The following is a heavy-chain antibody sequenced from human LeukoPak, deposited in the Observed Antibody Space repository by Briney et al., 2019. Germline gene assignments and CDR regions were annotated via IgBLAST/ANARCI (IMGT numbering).Heavy chain of an antibody. Sequence: PSETLSLTCAVYGGSFSGYYWSWIRQPPGKGLEWIGEINHSGSTNYNPSLKSRVTISVDTSKNQFSLKLSSVTAADTAVYYCARVGPSSYSSGWYGGRYYYGMDVWDQGTTVTVSS. CDR1: GGSFSGYY. J-gene: IGHJ6*02. CDR3: ARVGPSSYSSGWYGGRYYYGMDV. D-gene: IGHD6-19*01. CDR2: INHSGST. V-gene: IGHV4-34*01.